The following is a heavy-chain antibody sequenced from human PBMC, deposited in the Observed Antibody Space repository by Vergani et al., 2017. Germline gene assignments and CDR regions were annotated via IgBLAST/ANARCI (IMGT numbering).Heavy chain of an antibody. CDR2: IYSGGST. J-gene: IGHJ3*02. CDR3: ARAPLVGLFPGGAFDI. Sequence: EVQLVESGGGLIQPGGSLRLSCAASGFTVSSNYMSWVRQAPGKGLEWVSVIYSGGSTYYADSVTGRFTISRDNSKSTLYLQMNSLRAEDTAVYYCARAPLVGLFPGGAFDIWGQGTMVTVSS. D-gene: IGHD1-26*01. CDR1: GFTVSSNY. V-gene: IGHV3-53*01.